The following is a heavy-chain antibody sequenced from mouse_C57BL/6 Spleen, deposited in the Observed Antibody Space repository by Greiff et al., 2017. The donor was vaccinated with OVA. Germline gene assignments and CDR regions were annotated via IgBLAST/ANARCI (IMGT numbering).Heavy chain of an antibody. CDR3: ARSWEYYFDY. CDR1: GYAFSSSW. D-gene: IGHD4-1*01. V-gene: IGHV1-82*01. J-gene: IGHJ2*01. Sequence: VQLQQSGPELVKPGASVKISCKASGYAFSSSWMNWVKQRPGKGLEWIGRIYPGDGDPNYNGKFKGKGTLTADKSSSTAYMQLSSLTSEDSAVYFCARSWEYYFDYWGQGTTLTVSS. CDR2: IYPGDGDP.